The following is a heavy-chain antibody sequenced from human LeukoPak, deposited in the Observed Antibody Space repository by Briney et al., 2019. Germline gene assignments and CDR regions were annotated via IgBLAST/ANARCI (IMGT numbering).Heavy chain of an antibody. CDR2: ISFHETNK. J-gene: IGHJ5*02. Sequence: PGGSLRLSCVASGFNFTNYGMRWLRQAPGKGLEWVGVISFHETNKYYADSVTGRFTISRDSSKNTVFLQMNNLRIEDTAIYYCAKDKIGAINWFDPWGQGTLVTVSS. V-gene: IGHV3-30*18. CDR3: AKDKIGAINWFDP. CDR1: GFNFTNYG. D-gene: IGHD3-16*01.